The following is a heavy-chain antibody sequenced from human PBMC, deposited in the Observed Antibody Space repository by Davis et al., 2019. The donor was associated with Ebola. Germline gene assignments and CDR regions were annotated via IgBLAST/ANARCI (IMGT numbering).Heavy chain of an antibody. D-gene: IGHD2-21*02. Sequence: ASVKVSCKASGGTFSSYAISWVRQAPGQGLEWMGWISAYNGNTNYAQKFQGRVTMTRDTSTSTVYMELSSLRSEDTAVYYCARDRGDSYYYYYGMDVWGQGTTVTVSS. CDR2: ISAYNGNT. V-gene: IGHV1-18*01. CDR3: ARDRGDSYYYYYGMDV. J-gene: IGHJ6*02. CDR1: GGTFSSYA.